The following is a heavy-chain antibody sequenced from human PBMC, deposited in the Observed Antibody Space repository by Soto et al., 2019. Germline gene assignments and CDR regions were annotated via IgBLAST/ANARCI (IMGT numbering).Heavy chain of an antibody. D-gene: IGHD6-13*01. CDR2: INHSGST. Sequence: PSETLSLTCAVYGGSFSGYYWSWIRQPPGKGLEWIGEINHSGSTNYNPSLKSRVTISVDTSKNQFSLKLSSVTAADTAVYYCARPSSIAAAGTGKNWFDPWGQGTLVTVSS. J-gene: IGHJ5*02. CDR1: GGSFSGYY. V-gene: IGHV4-34*01. CDR3: ARPSSIAAAGTGKNWFDP.